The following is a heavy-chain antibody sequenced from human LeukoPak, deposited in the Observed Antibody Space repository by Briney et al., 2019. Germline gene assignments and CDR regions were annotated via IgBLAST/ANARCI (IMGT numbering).Heavy chain of an antibody. J-gene: IGHJ6*02. CDR3: ASNDYYYYGMDV. CDR1: GFTVSSNY. CDR2: IYSGGST. Sequence: GSLRLSCAASGFTVSSNYMSWVRPAPGEGLEWVSVIYSGGSTYYADSVKGRFTISRDNSKNTLYLQMNSLRADDTAVYYCASNDYYYYGMDVWGQGTTVTVSS. V-gene: IGHV3-66*01.